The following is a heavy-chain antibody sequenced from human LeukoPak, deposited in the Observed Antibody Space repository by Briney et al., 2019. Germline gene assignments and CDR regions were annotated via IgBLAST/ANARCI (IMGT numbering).Heavy chain of an antibody. CDR1: GFTFSGYG. CDR3: TRGGEAAGDY. CDR2: IRSNGGST. Sequence: GGSLRLSCAASGFTFSGYGMHWVRQAPGKGLEYVPGIRSNGGSTYYANSVKGRFTISRDNSKNTLYLQMASLRIDDMAVYYCTRGGEAAGDYWGQGALVTVSS. D-gene: IGHD6-13*01. J-gene: IGHJ4*02. V-gene: IGHV3-64*01.